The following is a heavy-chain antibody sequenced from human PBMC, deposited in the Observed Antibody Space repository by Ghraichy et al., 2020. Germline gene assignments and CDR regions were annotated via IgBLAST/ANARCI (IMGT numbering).Heavy chain of an antibody. Sequence: GGSLRLSCAASGFTFSSYSLNWVRQAPGKGLEWVSYISSGSSTIYYADSVKGRFTISRDNAKNSLYLQMNSLRAEDTAVYYCARDKSSEVTTIDYWGQGTLVTVSS. CDR2: ISSGSSTI. J-gene: IGHJ4*02. CDR1: GFTFSSYS. V-gene: IGHV3-48*01. CDR3: ARDKSSEVTTIDY. D-gene: IGHD5-12*01.